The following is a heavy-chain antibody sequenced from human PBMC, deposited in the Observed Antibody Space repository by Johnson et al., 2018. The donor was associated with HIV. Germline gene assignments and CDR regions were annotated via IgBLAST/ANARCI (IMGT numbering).Heavy chain of an antibody. CDR3: AREGPCTVRTRCRAFDI. CDR2: ISYDGSKK. V-gene: IGHV3-30*04. CDR1: GFTFSSYA. Sequence: QVQLVESGGGVVQPGRSLRLSCAASGFTFSSYAMHWVRLAPGKGLQWVAVISYDGSKKYYADSVRGRFTISRDISRNTLYLQMNSLRAEDTAVYYCAREGPCTVRTRCRAFDIWGQGTMVTVSS. J-gene: IGHJ3*02. D-gene: IGHD4-17*01.